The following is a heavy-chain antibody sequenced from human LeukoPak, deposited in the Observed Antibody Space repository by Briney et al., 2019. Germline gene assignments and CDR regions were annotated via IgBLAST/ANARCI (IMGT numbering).Heavy chain of an antibody. V-gene: IGHV4-38-2*01. D-gene: IGHD5-12*01. J-gene: IGHJ4*02. CDR3: ARHVVSGYSGYGRGYYFDY. CDR1: GYSISSGYY. CDR2: IYHSGST. Sequence: PSETLSLTCAVSGYSISSGYYWGWIRQPPGKGLEWIGSIYHSGSTYYNPSLKSRVTISVDTSKNQFSLKLSSVTAADTAVCYCARHVVSGYSGYGRGYYFDYWGQGTLVTVSS.